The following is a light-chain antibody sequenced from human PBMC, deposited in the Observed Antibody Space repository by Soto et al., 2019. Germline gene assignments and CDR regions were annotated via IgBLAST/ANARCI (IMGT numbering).Light chain of an antibody. CDR3: QQLNSYLLLT. CDR2: AAS. J-gene: IGKJ4*01. V-gene: IGKV1-9*01. CDR1: QGISSY. Sequence: DIQMTQSPSSLSASVGDRVTITCRASQGISSYLAWYQQKPGKAAKLLIYAASTLQSGVPSRFSGSGSGTDFTLTISSLQPEDFATYYCQQLNSYLLLTFGGGTKVDIK.